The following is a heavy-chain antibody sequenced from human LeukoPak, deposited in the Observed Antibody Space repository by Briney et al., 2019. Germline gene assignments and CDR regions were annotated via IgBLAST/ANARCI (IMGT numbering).Heavy chain of an antibody. J-gene: IGHJ6*03. Sequence: SEILSLTCTVSGGSISSYYWSWIRQPPGKGLEWIGRIYTSGSTNYNPSLKSRVTTSVDTSKNQFSLKLSSVTAADTAVYYCARDVPYYYYYYMDVWGKGTTVTVSS. CDR2: IYTSGST. CDR1: GGSISSYY. V-gene: IGHV4-4*07. CDR3: ARDVPYYYYYYMDV.